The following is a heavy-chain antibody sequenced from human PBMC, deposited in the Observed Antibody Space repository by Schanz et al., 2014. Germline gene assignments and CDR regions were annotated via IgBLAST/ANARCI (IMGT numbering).Heavy chain of an antibody. J-gene: IGHJ4*02. CDR3: TTYCDGGCAIDN. Sequence: EVQLVESGGGLVRPGGSLRLSCAASGFTFSDAWMTWVRQAPGKGLEWVGRIKSKTDGGTTDYAAPVKGRFTISREDSKNTLFLQMNSLKTEDTAVYYCTTYCDGGCAIDNWGQGALVTVSS. D-gene: IGHD6-19*01. CDR2: IKSKTDGGTT. CDR1: GFTFSDAW. V-gene: IGHV3-15*01.